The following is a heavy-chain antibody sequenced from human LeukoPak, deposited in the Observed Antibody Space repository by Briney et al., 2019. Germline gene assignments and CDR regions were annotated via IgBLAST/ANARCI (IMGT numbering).Heavy chain of an antibody. D-gene: IGHD3-10*01. CDR3: ARGVTMVRGVIDYFDY. V-gene: IGHV3-13*01. CDR1: GFTFSSYD. CDR2: IGTAGDT. J-gene: IGHJ4*02. Sequence: GGSLRLSCAASGFTFSSYDMHWVRQATGKGLEWVSAIGTAGDTYYPGSVKGRFTISRENAKNSSYLQMNSLIAGDTAVYYCARGVTMVRGVIDYFDYWGQGTLVTVSS.